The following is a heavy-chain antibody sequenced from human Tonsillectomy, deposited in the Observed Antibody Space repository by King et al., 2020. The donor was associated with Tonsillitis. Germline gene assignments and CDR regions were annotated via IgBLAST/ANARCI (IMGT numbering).Heavy chain of an antibody. CDR1: GFKFDDHA. J-gene: IGHJ3*02. CDR3: VKADIDIVLIGSGTFDK. V-gene: IGHV3-9*01. CDR2: IDWDSGAV. D-gene: IGHD1-26*01. Sequence: VQLVESGGGLVRPGTSLRLSCAASGFKFDDHAMHWVRQVPGKGLEWVSGIDWDSGAVGYADSVKGRFTISRDNAKNCLFLQMNSLRVADRALYYCVKADIDIVLIGSGTFDKWGRGAMVTVSS.